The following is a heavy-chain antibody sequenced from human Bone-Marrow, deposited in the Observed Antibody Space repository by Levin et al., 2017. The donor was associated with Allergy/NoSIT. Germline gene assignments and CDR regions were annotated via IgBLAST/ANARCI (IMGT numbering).Heavy chain of an antibody. D-gene: IGHD2-21*01. Sequence: ASVKVSCKTSGYNFTNFLVHWVRQAPGQGLEWMAIINAGGGSTSYARRFRGRMLLTRETSTRTVYMQLTSLTSDDTAVYFCARAHCAGDKCPEPGFWGQGTPLIVSS. V-gene: IGHV1-46*01. CDR1: GYNFTNFL. J-gene: IGHJ4*02. CDR3: ARAHCAGDKCPEPGF. CDR2: INAGGGST.